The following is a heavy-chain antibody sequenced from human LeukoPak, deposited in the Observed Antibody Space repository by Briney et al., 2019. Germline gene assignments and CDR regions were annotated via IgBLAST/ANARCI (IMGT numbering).Heavy chain of an antibody. CDR2: IWYDGSNK. J-gene: IGHJ3*02. CDR3: ARDRYYYDSSGYWRAFDI. CDR1: GFTFSSYG. V-gene: IGHV3-33*01. D-gene: IGHD3-22*01. Sequence: GGSLRLSCAASGFTFSSYGMHWVRQAPGKGLEWVAVIWYDGSNKYYADSVKGRFTISRDNSKNTLYLQMNSLRAEDTAVYYSARDRYYYDSSGYWRAFDIWGQGTMVTVSS.